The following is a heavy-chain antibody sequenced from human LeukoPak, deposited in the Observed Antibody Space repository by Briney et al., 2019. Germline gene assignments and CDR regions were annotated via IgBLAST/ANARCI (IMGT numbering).Heavy chain of an antibody. J-gene: IGHJ6*02. Sequence: GGSLRLSCAASGFTFSSYSMNWVRQAPGKGLEWVSSISSSSSYIYYADSVKGRFTISRDNAKNSLYLQMNSLRAEDTAVYYCASPGALDYYGMDVWGQGTTVTVS. CDR3: ASPGALDYYGMDV. CDR1: GFTFSSYS. V-gene: IGHV3-21*01. D-gene: IGHD7-27*01. CDR2: ISSSSSYI.